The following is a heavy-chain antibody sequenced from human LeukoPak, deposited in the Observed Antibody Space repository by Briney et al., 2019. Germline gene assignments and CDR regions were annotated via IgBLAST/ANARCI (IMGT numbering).Heavy chain of an antibody. CDR2: INHSGST. D-gene: IGHD6-19*01. J-gene: IGHJ4*02. CDR1: GGSFSGYY. Sequence: SETLSLTCAVYGGSFSGYYWSWIRQPPGKGLEWIGEINHSGSTNYNPSLKGRVTISVDTSKNQFSLKLSSVTAADTAVYYCARAHSSGWTKPKYYFDYWGQGTLVTVSS. V-gene: IGHV4-34*01. CDR3: ARAHSSGWTKPKYYFDY.